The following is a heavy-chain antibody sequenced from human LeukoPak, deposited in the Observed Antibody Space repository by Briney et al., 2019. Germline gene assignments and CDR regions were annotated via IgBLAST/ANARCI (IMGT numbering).Heavy chain of an antibody. V-gene: IGHV1-18*01. D-gene: IGHD2-15*01. J-gene: IGHJ4*02. CDR1: GYTFTSYG. CDR2: ISAYNGNT. CDR3: ARDLRAGVVVAARY. Sequence: ASVKVSCKASGYTFTSYGISWVRQAPGQGLEWMGWISAYNGNTNYAQKLQGRVTMTTDTSTSTAYMELRSLRSDDTAVYYCARDLRAGVVVAARYWGQGTLVTVSS.